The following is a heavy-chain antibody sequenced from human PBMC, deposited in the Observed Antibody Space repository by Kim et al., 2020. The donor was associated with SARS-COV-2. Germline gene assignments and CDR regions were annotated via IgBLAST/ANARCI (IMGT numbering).Heavy chain of an antibody. J-gene: IGHJ6*01. V-gene: IGHV3-73*01. CDR3: SPQEGGNSGYYYGMGV. CDR1: GLSFSGST. CDR2: IRSKANSYAT. D-gene: IGHD1-26*01. Sequence: GGSLRLSCAGSGLSFSGSTMHWVRQASGKGLEWDGRIRSKANSYATEYAASVKGRFTISRDDSKNTAYLQMNSLKTEDTAVYYCSPQEGGNSGYYYGMGVWGQGTTDSVAS.